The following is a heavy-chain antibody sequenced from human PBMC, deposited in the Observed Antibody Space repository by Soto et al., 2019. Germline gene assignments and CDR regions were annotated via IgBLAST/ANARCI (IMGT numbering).Heavy chain of an antibody. CDR3: AKAPPVGDIVVVPAATYFQH. D-gene: IGHD2-2*01. CDR2: ISGSGGST. V-gene: IGHV3-23*01. CDR1: GFTFSSYA. Sequence: HPGGSLRLSCAASGFTFSSYAMSWVRQAPGKGLEWVSAISGSGGSTYYADSVKGRFTISRDNSKNTLYLQMNSLRAEDTAVYYYAKAPPVGDIVVVPAATYFQHWGQGTLVTVSS. J-gene: IGHJ1*01.